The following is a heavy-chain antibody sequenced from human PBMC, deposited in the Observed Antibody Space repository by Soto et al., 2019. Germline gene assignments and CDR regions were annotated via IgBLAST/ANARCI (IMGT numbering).Heavy chain of an antibody. J-gene: IGHJ4*02. CDR1: AFTVSKNY. Sequence: AQLVESGGALVQLGGSLKLSGSVSAFTVSKNYMSWVRQAPGKGLEWVALIWSGGAIEYVDSVRGRFTISRDNSKNTLYLQMSSLRVEDTAVYYCAGGPNRGYWGQGTLVTVSP. CDR2: IWSGGAI. CDR3: AGGPNRGY. D-gene: IGHD3-10*01. V-gene: IGHV3-66*01.